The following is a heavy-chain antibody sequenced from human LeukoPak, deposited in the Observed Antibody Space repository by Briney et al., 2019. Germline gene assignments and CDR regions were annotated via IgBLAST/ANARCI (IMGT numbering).Heavy chain of an antibody. CDR1: GFTFSDYW. CDR3: ARRYFDY. Sequence: GGSLRLSCAASGFTFSDYWMSWVRQAPGKGLEWVANIKQDGSEKYYVDSVKGRSTISRDNAKNSLYLQMNSLRAEDTAVYYCARRYFDYWGQGTLVTVSS. J-gene: IGHJ4*02. V-gene: IGHV3-7*03. CDR2: IKQDGSEK.